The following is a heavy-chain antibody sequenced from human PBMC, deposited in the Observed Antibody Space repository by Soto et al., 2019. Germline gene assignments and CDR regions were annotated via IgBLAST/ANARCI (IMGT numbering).Heavy chain of an antibody. D-gene: IGHD2-15*01. J-gene: IGHJ4*02. CDR3: ARQGGHYFDY. CDR2: IYYSGST. V-gene: IGHV4-39*01. Sequence: SETLSLTCTVSGGSISSSSYYWGWIRQPPGKGLEWIGSIYYSGSTYYNPSLKSRVTISVDTSKNQFSLKLSSVTAADTAVYYCARQGGHYFDYWGQGTLVTVSS. CDR1: GGSISSSSYY.